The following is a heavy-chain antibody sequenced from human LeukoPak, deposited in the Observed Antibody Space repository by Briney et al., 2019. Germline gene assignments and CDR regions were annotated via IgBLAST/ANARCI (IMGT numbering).Heavy chain of an antibody. CDR2: INSDGSST. CDR3: ARGLNDYGGPPRY. V-gene: IGHV3-74*01. CDR1: GFTFSDYQ. J-gene: IGHJ4*02. Sequence: GGSLRLSCAASGFTFSDYQMSWIRQAPGKGLVWVSRINSDGSSTSYADSVKGRFTISRDNAKNTLYLQMSSLRADDTAVYYCARGLNDYGGPPRYWGQGTLVTVS. D-gene: IGHD4-23*01.